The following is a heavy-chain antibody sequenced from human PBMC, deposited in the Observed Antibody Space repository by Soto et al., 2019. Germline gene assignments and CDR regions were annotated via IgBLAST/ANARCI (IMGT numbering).Heavy chain of an antibody. CDR1: GFTFSSYA. CDR2: ISGSGGST. V-gene: IGHV3-23*01. CDR3: AKVTKVNSKQQLVQDWFDP. Sequence: GGSLRLSCAASGFTFSSYAMSWVRQAPGKGLEWVSAISGSGGSTYYADSVKGRFTISRDNSKNTLYLQMNSLRAEDTAVYYCAKVTKVNSKQQLVQDWFDPWGQGTLVTVSS. J-gene: IGHJ5*02. D-gene: IGHD6-13*01.